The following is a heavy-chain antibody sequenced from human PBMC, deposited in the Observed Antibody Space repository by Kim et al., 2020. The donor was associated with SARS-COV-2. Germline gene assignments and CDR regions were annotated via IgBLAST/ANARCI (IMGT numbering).Heavy chain of an antibody. J-gene: IGHJ4*02. V-gene: IGHV4-59*01. Sequence: LKSRVTISVDTSKNQFSLKLSSVTAADTAVYYCARYNYGSGSYYKYYFDYWGQGTLVTVSS. CDR3: ARYNYGSGSYYKYYFDY. D-gene: IGHD3-10*01.